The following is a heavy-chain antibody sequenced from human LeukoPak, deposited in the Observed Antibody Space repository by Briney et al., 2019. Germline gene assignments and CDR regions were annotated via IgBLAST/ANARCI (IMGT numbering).Heavy chain of an antibody. V-gene: IGHV7-4-1*02. CDR2: INSNTGNP. CDR3: ARDPSLYSIYDDY. Sequence: VSVKVACKTSGYTFTIHAMNWVRQAPGPGLEWMGWINSNTGNPTYAQAFTGRFVFSLDTSVSTAYLQISSLKAEATAVYYCARDPSLYSIYDDYWGKGTLVTVSS. D-gene: IGHD5/OR15-5a*01. CDR1: GYTFTIHA. J-gene: IGHJ4*02.